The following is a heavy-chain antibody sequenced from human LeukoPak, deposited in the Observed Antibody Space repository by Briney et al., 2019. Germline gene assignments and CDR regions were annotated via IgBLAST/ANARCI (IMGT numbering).Heavy chain of an antibody. CDR1: GGSIISSNW. CDR2: IFQSGET. J-gene: IGHJ5*02. Sequence: SETLSLTCSVSGGSIISSNWWGWIRQPPGKGLEGIGEIFQSGETDYNPSLRSRVIIPIKKSKNQFSLQLNSVTAADTAIYYCARHFRLVVENWFDPWGQGTLVTVSS. V-gene: IGHV4/OR15-8*02. D-gene: IGHD2-21*01. CDR3: ARHFRLVVENWFDP.